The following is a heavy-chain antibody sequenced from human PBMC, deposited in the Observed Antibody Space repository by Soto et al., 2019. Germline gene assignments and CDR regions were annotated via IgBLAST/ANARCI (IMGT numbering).Heavy chain of an antibody. V-gene: IGHV3-23*01. CDR1: GFTFSSYA. D-gene: IGHD6-13*01. CDR2: ISGSGGST. CDR3: AKGIRDFQVRYSSGWYPRY. Sequence: GALRLSCAASGFTFSSYAMSWVRQAPGKGLEWVSAISGSGGSTYYADSVKGRFTISRDNSKNTLYLQMNSLRAEDTAVYYCAKGIRDFQVRYSSGWYPRYWAQGTLVTVSS. J-gene: IGHJ4*02.